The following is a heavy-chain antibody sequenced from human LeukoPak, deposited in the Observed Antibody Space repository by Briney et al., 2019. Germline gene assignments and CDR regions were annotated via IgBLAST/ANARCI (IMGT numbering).Heavy chain of an antibody. J-gene: IGHJ6*03. V-gene: IGHV4-4*09. Sequence: SETLSFTCTVSAGSIISYYWTWIRQPRGKGLEWIGYIFPSGSAYYNPSLKTRVTISVDTSKNQFSLKLTSVTAADTAVYYCARRHHYSYFMDVWGKGTTVTVSS. CDR3: ARRHHYSYFMDV. CDR2: IFPSGSA. CDR1: AGSIISYY.